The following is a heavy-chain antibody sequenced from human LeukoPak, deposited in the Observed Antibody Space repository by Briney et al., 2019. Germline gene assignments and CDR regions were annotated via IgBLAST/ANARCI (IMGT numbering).Heavy chain of an antibody. V-gene: IGHV3-74*01. CDR3: ARGVGYCISTSCYWWFDP. Sequence: GGSLRLSCAASGFTFSSYWMHWGRQAPGKGLVWVSRINSDGSSTSYADSVKGRFTISRDNAKNTLYLQMNSLRAEDTAVYYCARGVGYCISTSCYWWFDPWGQGTLVTVSS. CDR2: INSDGSST. CDR1: GFTFSSYW. J-gene: IGHJ5*02. D-gene: IGHD2-2*01.